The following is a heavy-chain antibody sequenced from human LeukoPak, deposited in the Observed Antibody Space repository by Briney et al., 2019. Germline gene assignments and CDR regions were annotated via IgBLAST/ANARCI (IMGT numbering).Heavy chain of an antibody. D-gene: IGHD2-15*01. CDR3: AREQKGHCSGGSCYLGVDP. Sequence: SETLSLTCTVSGDSITGYYWGWIRQPPGKGLEWIGNIYYTGNTYYNASLKSRVTISVDTSKNQFSLKLSSVTAADTAVYYCAREQKGHCSGGSCYLGVDPWGQGTLVTVSS. J-gene: IGHJ5*02. V-gene: IGHV4-38-2*02. CDR1: GDSITGYY. CDR2: IYYTGNT.